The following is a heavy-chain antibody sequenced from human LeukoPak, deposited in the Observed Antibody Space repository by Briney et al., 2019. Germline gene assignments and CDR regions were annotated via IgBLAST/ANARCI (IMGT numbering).Heavy chain of an antibody. D-gene: IGHD5-18*01. J-gene: IGHJ6*03. CDR1: GFTVSDNY. CDR2: IYSGGST. Sequence: PGGSLRLSCAASGFTVSDNYMSWVRQAPGKGLEWVSVIYSGGSTNYADSVKGRFTISRDNSKNTLYLQMNSLRAEDTAVYYCAKRGGLWAAMATDYYYYYMDVWGKGTTVTISS. CDR3: AKRGGLWAAMATDYYYYYMDV. V-gene: IGHV3-66*01.